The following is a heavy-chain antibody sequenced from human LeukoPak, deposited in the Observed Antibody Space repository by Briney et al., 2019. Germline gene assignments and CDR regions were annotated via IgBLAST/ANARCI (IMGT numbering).Heavy chain of an antibody. D-gene: IGHD1-26*01. CDR3: AREGSYGVRWFDP. CDR1: GGSVSSGSYY. V-gene: IGHV4-61*01. Sequence: SETLSLTCTVSGGSVSSGSYYWSWIRQPPGKGLEWIGYIYYSGSTNYNPSLKSLVTISVDTSKNQFSLKLSSVTAADTAVYYCAREGSYGVRWFDPWGQGTLVTVSS. CDR2: IYYSGST. J-gene: IGHJ5*02.